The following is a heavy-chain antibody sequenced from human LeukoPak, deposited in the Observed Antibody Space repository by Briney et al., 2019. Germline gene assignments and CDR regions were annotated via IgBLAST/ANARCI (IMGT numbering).Heavy chain of an antibody. V-gene: IGHV1-69*13. Sequence: SVKVSCKASGGTFGSYAISWVRQAPGQGLEWMGGIIPIFGTANYAQKFQGRVTITADESTSTAYMELSSLRSEDTAVYYCARGAPYYCSSTSCRPDYYYGMDVWGKGTTVTVSS. CDR1: GGTFGSYA. D-gene: IGHD2-2*01. CDR3: ARGAPYYCSSTSCRPDYYYGMDV. CDR2: IIPIFGTA. J-gene: IGHJ6*04.